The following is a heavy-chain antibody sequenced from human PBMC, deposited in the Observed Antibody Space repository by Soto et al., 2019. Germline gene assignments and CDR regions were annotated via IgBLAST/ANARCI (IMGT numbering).Heavy chain of an antibody. Sequence: GGSLRLSCAASGFTFSSYAMHWVRQAPGEGLEWVAVISYDGSNKYYADSVKGRFTISRDKSKNTLYLQMNSLRAEDTAVYYCALARTMIIVDTPFDFWGQGTLVTVSS. J-gene: IGHJ4*01. D-gene: IGHD3-22*01. V-gene: IGHV3-30-3*01. CDR3: ALARTMIIVDTPFDF. CDR1: GFTFSSYA. CDR2: ISYDGSNK.